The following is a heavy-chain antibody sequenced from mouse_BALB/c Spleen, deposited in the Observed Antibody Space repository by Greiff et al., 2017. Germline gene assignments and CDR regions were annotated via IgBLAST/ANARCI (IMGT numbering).Heavy chain of an antibody. CDR2: ISSGSSTI. V-gene: IGHV5-17*02. J-gene: IGHJ4*01. CDR1: GFTFSSFG. CDR3: ARDDYGSSYGVMDY. D-gene: IGHD1-1*01. Sequence: EVQLVESGGGLVQPGGSRKLSCAASGFTFSSFGMHWVRQAPEKGLEWVAYISSGSSTIYYADTVKGRFTISRDNPKNTLFLQMTSLRSEDTAMYDSARDDYGSSYGVMDYWGQGTSVTVSS.